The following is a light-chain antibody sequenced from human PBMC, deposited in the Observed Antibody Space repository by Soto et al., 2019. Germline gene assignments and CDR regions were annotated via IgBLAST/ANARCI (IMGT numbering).Light chain of an antibody. V-gene: IGLV2-14*03. CDR3: SSYTTRSTGV. CDR1: SSDVGGYNY. Sequence: QSASVSGSPGQSITISCTGTSSDVGGYNYVSWYQQHPGKAPKLMIYEVSNRPSGVSSRFSGSKSGNTASLTISGLQAEDEASYYCSSYTTRSTGVFGTGTKLPVL. CDR2: EVS. J-gene: IGLJ1*01.